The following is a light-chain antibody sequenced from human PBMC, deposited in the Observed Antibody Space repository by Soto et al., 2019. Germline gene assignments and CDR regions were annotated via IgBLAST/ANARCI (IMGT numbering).Light chain of an antibody. CDR3: QQYVSSPWA. V-gene: IGKV3-20*01. CDR2: GAS. CDR1: QSVTNSF. Sequence: VVAMSPGTLSLSPRERATLSCRASQSVTNSFLAWYQQRPGQAPRLHIYGASRRATGIPDRFTGSGSGTDFTLTISRLEPEDFAVYYCQQYVSSPWAFGRGTKVDI. J-gene: IGKJ1*01.